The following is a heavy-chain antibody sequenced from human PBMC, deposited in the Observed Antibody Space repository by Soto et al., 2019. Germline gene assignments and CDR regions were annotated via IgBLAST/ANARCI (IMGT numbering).Heavy chain of an antibody. Sequence: GGSLRLSCAASGFTFSNAWMSWVRQAPGKGLEWVGRIKSKTDGGTTDYAAPVKGRFTISRDDSKNTLYLQMNSLKAEDTAVYYCTTGGGFPYYYYGMDVWGQGTTVTVSS. CDR2: IKSKTDGGTT. J-gene: IGHJ6*02. V-gene: IGHV3-15*01. CDR1: GFTFSNAW. CDR3: TTGGGFPYYYYGMDV. D-gene: IGHD2-15*01.